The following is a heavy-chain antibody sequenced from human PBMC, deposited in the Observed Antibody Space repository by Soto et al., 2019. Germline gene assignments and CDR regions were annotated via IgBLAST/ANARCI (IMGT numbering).Heavy chain of an antibody. Sequence: QVQLVESGGGVVQPGRSLRLSCAASGFTFSSYGMHWVRQAPGKGLEWVAVISYDGSNKYYADSVKGRFTISRDNSKNTLYLQMNSLRAEDTAVYYCAKSGGVVVVAATQVDYCGQGTLVTVSS. CDR2: ISYDGSNK. CDR3: AKSGGVVVVAATQVDY. V-gene: IGHV3-30*18. CDR1: GFTFSSYG. J-gene: IGHJ4*02. D-gene: IGHD2-15*01.